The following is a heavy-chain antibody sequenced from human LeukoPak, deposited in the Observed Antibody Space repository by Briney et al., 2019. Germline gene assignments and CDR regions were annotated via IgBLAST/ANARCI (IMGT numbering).Heavy chain of an antibody. V-gene: IGHV4-59*12. D-gene: IGHD2-15*01. Sequence: SETLSLTCTVSGGSISSYYWSWIRQPPGKGLEWIGYIYYSGSTNYNPSLKSRVTISVDTSKNQFSLKLSSVTAADTAVYYCARGFVYCSGGSCYYQFDYWGQGTLVTVSS. CDR1: GGSISSYY. CDR3: ARGFVYCSGGSCYYQFDY. J-gene: IGHJ4*02. CDR2: IYYSGST.